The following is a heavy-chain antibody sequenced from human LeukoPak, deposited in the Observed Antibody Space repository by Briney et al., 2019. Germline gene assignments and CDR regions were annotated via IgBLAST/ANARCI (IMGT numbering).Heavy chain of an antibody. CDR3: AKISRYCSSNSCYTYYYYYGMDV. CDR2: IIPIFGTA. J-gene: IGHJ6*02. CDR1: GGTFSSYA. D-gene: IGHD2-2*02. Sequence: ASVKVSCKASGGTFSSYAISWVRQAPGQGLEWMGGIIPIFGTANYAQKFQGRVTITADESTSTAYMELSSLRAEDTAVYYCAKISRYCSSNSCYTYYYYYGMDVWGQGTTVTVSS. V-gene: IGHV1-69*13.